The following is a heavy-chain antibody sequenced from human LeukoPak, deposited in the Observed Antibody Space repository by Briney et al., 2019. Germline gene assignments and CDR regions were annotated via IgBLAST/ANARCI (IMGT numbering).Heavy chain of an antibody. D-gene: IGHD2-21*01. J-gene: IGHJ3*02. Sequence: ASVKVSCKASGYTFTSYAMHWVRQAPGQRLEWMGWINAGNGNTEYSQKFQGRVTITRDTSASTAYMELSSLRSEDTAVYYCASHSSRLTAFDIWGQGTMVTVSS. CDR2: INAGNGNT. CDR3: ASHSSRLTAFDI. CDR1: GYTFTSYA. V-gene: IGHV1-3*01.